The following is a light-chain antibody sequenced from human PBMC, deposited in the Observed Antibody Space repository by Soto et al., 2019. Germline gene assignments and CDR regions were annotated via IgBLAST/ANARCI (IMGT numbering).Light chain of an antibody. Sequence: QSALTQPASVSWSPGQSITISCTGTSSDAGGYNYVSWYQQHPGKAPKLMLYDVSNRPSGVSNRFSGSKSGNTASLTISGLQAEDEADYYCSSYTSSSTVVFGGGTKLTVL. J-gene: IGLJ2*01. V-gene: IGLV2-14*01. CDR1: SSDAGGYNY. CDR3: SSYTSSSTVV. CDR2: DVS.